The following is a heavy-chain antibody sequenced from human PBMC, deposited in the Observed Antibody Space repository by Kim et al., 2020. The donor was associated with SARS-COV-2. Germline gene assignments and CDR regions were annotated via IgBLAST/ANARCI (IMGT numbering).Heavy chain of an antibody. Sequence: GGSLRLSCAASGFTFSSYAMSWVRQTPGKGLEWVSAISGSGGSTYYADSVKGRFTISRDNSKNTLYLQMNSLTAEDTAVYYCAKYIVVVTAIKAWDYWDQGPLVTVSS. D-gene: IGHD2-21*02. CDR2: ISGSGGST. V-gene: IGHV3-23*01. J-gene: IGHJ4*02. CDR3: AKYIVVVTAIKAWDY. CDR1: GFTFSSYA.